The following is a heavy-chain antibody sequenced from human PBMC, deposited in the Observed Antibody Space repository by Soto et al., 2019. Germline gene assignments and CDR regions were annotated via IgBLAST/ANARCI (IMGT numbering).Heavy chain of an antibody. J-gene: IGHJ4*02. D-gene: IGHD1-26*01. CDR2: ISHTGETM. V-gene: IGHV3-11*01. Sequence: QVQLVESGGGLAKPGGSLRLSCAASGFTFGDYYMSWIRQAPGKGLEWVSYISHTGETMYYADSVKGRFTISRDNGENSLFLQMNGLRAEDTAVYYCARAYPGGGGSSFYVDFWGQGTLVPVSS. CDR3: ARAYPGGGGSSFYVDF. CDR1: GFTFGDYY.